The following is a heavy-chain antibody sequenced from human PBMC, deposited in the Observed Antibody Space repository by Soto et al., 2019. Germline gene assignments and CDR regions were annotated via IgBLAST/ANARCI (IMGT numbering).Heavy chain of an antibody. Sequence: QVQLVQSGAEVKKPGASVKVSCKASGYTFTSYGMSWVRQAPGQGLEWMGWIGGNNGNRDYAQRFQGRVTMTTDTSTITAYMELRRLRSDDTAVYYCARYSPPIGWYYYMDVWGKGTTLTVSS. CDR3: ARYSPPIGWYYYMDV. J-gene: IGHJ6*03. V-gene: IGHV1-18*01. CDR2: IGGNNGNR. CDR1: GYTFTSYG. D-gene: IGHD5-18*01.